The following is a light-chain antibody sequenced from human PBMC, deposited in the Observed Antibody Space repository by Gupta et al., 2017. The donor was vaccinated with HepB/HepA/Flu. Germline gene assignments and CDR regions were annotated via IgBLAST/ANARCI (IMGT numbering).Light chain of an antibody. CDR2: TNY. Sequence: QSILTQPPSVSGTPGQRVTISCSGSSSNIGTNTVNWCQQLPGTAPKLLIYTNYQRPSGVPDRFSGSTSGTSASLAISGLQSEDEADYFCAAWDDSLNAVVFGGGTKLTVL. CDR3: AAWDDSLNAVV. CDR1: SSNIGTNT. J-gene: IGLJ2*01. V-gene: IGLV1-44*01.